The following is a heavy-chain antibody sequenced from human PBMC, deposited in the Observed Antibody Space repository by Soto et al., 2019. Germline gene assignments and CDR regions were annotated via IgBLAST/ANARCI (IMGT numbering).Heavy chain of an antibody. J-gene: IGHJ4*02. CDR3: TRDQCGVTSY. D-gene: IGHD2-8*01. Sequence: QVQLVQSGAEVKKPGSSVKVSCKASGGTFSSYAISWVRQAPGQGLEWMGGIIAICGTANYAQKFQGRVTITADETTRAAYMELSSLRSEDAAVYYCTRDQCGVTSYWGQGTLVTVSS. CDR1: GGTFSSYA. CDR2: IIAICGTA. V-gene: IGHV1-69*01.